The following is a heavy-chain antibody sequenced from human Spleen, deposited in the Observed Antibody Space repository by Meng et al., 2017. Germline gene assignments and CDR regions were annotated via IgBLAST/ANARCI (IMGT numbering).Heavy chain of an antibody. V-gene: IGHV4-30-4*01. CDR2: IYYSGST. J-gene: IGHJ5*02. D-gene: IGHD3-22*01. CDR3: ARYVFDSSSLYSNWFDP. CDR1: GGSISSGDYY. Sequence: QVQLQESGPGPVKPSQTLSLTCTVSGGSISSGDYYWSWIRQPPGKGLEWIGYIYYSGSTYYNPSLKSRVTISVDTSKNQFSLKLSSMTAADTAVYYCARYVFDSSSLYSNWFDPWGQGTLVTVSS.